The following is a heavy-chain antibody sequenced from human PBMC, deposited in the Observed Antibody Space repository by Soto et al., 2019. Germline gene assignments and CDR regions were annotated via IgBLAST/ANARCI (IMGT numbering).Heavy chain of an antibody. Sequence: QVQLQESGPGLVKPSETLSLTCTVSGGSISGGVHSWSWIRQPPGKGLGWLGHIFDSGSTYYNPSLKSRLTISVDTSKNQFSLRLSSVTAADTAVYYCAREIMPLTNDWYFDLWGRGTLVTVSS. V-gene: IGHV4-30-4*01. D-gene: IGHD2-8*01. CDR1: GGSISGGVHS. CDR2: IFDSGST. J-gene: IGHJ2*01. CDR3: AREIMPLTNDWYFDL.